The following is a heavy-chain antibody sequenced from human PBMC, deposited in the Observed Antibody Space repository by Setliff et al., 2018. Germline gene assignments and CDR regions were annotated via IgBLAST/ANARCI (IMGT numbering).Heavy chain of an antibody. Sequence: PSETLSLTCTVSGGSISGTSTETYLWSWIRQPPGKGLEFIGYVFYSDTAKYNPSLESRAAISVDSSKNQFSLKLRSVTAADTAVYYCARDRSTVIRGVTSFFYYYMDVWGGGTTVTVSS. V-gene: IGHV4-61*01. D-gene: IGHD3-10*01. CDR2: VFYSDTA. CDR3: ARDRSTVIRGVTSFFYYYMDV. J-gene: IGHJ6*03. CDR1: GGSISGTSTETYL.